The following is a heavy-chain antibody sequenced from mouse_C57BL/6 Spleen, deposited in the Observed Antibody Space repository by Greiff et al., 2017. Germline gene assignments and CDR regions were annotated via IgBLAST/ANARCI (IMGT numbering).Heavy chain of an antibody. V-gene: IGHV5-6*02. CDR3: ARHPSYDYDGYYFDY. Sequence: DVKLVESGGDLVKPGGSLKLSCAASGFTFSSYGMSWVRQTPDKRLEWVATISSGGSYTFFPDSVKGRLTISRDNAKNNLYRQMSSLKSEDTAMYYCARHPSYDYDGYYFDYWGQGTTLTVSS. D-gene: IGHD2-4*01. J-gene: IGHJ2*01. CDR1: GFTFSSYG. CDR2: ISSGGSYT.